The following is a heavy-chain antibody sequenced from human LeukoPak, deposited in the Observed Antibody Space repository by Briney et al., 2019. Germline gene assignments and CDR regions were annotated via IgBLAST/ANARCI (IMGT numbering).Heavy chain of an antibody. V-gene: IGHV4-59*08. CDR3: VRHARDGYNYVEY. D-gene: IGHD5-24*01. CDR2: IYYSGNT. J-gene: IGHJ4*02. CDR1: GGSIRNYY. Sequence: KTSETQSLTCTVSGGSIRNYYWSWIRQPPGKGLEWIGYIYYSGNTNQNPSQKSRVTISVDTSKDQFSLKLSSVTAADTAVYYCVRHARDGYNYVEYWGQGALVTVSS.